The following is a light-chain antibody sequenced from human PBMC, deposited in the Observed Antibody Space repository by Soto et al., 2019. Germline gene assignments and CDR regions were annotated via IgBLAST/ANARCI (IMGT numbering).Light chain of an antibody. Sequence: EVVLTQSPATLSVSPGERATLSCQTSQSRGSNVLAGYQHKPGQAPRLLIYASSNRATGIPDRFSGSASGTDFTLTINRLEPEDFAVYYCQLYGISPHFGQGTRLEIK. V-gene: IGKV3-20*01. CDR1: QSRGSNV. CDR2: ASS. CDR3: QLYGISPH. J-gene: IGKJ5*01.